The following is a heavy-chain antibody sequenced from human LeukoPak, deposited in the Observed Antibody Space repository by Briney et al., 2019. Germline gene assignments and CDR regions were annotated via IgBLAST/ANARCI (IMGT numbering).Heavy chain of an antibody. CDR3: ANGKRGNIAVAGTRRVGPFDY. D-gene: IGHD6-19*01. J-gene: IGHJ4*02. V-gene: IGHV3-23*01. CDR1: GFTFSSYA. CDR2: ISGSGGST. Sequence: PGGSLRLSCAASGFTFSSYAMSWVRQAPGKGLEWVSAISGSGGSTYYADSVKGRFTISRDNSKNTLYLQMNGLRAEDTAVYYCANGKRGNIAVAGTRRVGPFDYWGQGTLVTVSS.